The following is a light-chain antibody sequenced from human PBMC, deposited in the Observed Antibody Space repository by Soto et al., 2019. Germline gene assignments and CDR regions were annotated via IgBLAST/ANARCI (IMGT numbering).Light chain of an antibody. CDR2: DAS. J-gene: IGKJ5*01. Sequence: IQVTQSPSSLSASLGDRVTITCRASQSIANNLNWYQQKPGKAPKLLIYDASALPRGVPSRFSGSGSGTDFTLTISSLQPEDFATYYCQQLNSYPITFGQGTRLEIK. V-gene: IGKV1-13*02. CDR3: QQLNSYPIT. CDR1: QSIANN.